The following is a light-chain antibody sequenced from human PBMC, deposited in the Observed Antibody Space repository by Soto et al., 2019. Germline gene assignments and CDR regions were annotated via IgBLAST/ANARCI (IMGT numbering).Light chain of an antibody. V-gene: IGLV1-40*01. CDR3: PSYDSSLSGYV. CDR1: SSNIGAGYD. J-gene: IGLJ1*01. CDR2: ANG. Sequence: QSVLTQPPSVSGAPGQRVTISCTGSSSNIGAGYDVHWYQQLPGKAPKLLIYANGNPHSGVPDRFSGSKSGTAASLAIAGLRAEYEADYYCPSYDSSLSGYVLGTGTKLTVL.